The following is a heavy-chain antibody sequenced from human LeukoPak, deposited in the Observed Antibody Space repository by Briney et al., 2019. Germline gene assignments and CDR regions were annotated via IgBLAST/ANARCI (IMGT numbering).Heavy chain of an antibody. D-gene: IGHD5-18*01. CDR2: ISSSSSTI. V-gene: IGHV3-48*01. J-gene: IGHJ6*03. CDR1: GFTFSSYS. CDR3: ARLSWIQPYYYYYYYMDV. Sequence: GGSLRLSCAASGFTFSSYSMNWVRQAPGKGLEWVSYISSSSSTIYYADSVKGRFTIPRDNAKNSLYLQMNSLRAEDTAVYYCARLSWIQPYYYYYYYMDVWGKGTTVTVSS.